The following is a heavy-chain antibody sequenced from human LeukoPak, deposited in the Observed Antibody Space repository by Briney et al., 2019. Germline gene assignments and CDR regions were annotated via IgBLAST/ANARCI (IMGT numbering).Heavy chain of an antibody. D-gene: IGHD5-12*01. CDR1: GGSITNYY. V-gene: IGHV4-59*01. Sequence: SETLSLTCTVSGGSITNYYWSWIRQPPGKGLEWIGYISYSGSTNHSPSLKSRVTISVDTSKKQFSLNLNSVTAADTAIYYCARGARGYPDDNFDYWGQGTLVTVSS. J-gene: IGHJ4*02. CDR2: ISYSGST. CDR3: ARGARGYPDDNFDY.